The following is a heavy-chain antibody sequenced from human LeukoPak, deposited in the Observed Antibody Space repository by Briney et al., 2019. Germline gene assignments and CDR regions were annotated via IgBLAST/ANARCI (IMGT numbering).Heavy chain of an antibody. CDR1: GGAISTSGNC. J-gene: IGHJ5*02. D-gene: IGHD5-12*01. CDR3: ARQEAYGPSGYDVINR. CDR2: VENTGRT. Sequence: PSETLSLTCSVSGGAISTSGNCWVWIRQPPGTGLEWIGSVENTGRTYYNASFNSRVTISIDTSNDQFSLRLDSVTAADRAMYSCARQEAYGPSGYDVINRWGQGTLVTVSS. V-gene: IGHV4-39*01.